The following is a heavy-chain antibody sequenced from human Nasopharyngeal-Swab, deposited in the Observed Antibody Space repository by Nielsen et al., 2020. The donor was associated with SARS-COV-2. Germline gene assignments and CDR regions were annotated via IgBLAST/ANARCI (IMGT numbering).Heavy chain of an antibody. CDR2: IWYDGSNK. CDR3: ARALGLGYDSSGYYV. Sequence: GESLKISCAASGFTFSSYGMHWVRQAPGKGLEWVAVIWYDGSNKYCADSVKGRFTISRDNSKNTLYLQMSTLRAEDTAVYYCARALGLGYDSSGYYVWGQGTLVTVSS. J-gene: IGHJ4*02. D-gene: IGHD3-22*01. CDR1: GFTFSSYG. V-gene: IGHV3-33*01.